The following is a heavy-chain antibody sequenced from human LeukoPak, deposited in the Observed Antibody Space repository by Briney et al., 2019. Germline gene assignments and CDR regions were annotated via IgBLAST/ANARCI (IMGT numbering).Heavy chain of an antibody. CDR2: ISYDGSNK. J-gene: IGHJ4*02. V-gene: IGHV3-30*04. CDR1: GLTFSSYA. CDR3: ASATIFGVVIYY. Sequence: GGSLRLSCAASGLTFSSYAMHWVRQAPGKGLEWVAVISYDGSNKYYADSMKGRFTISRDNSKNTLYLQMNSLRAEDTAVYYCASATIFGVVIYYWGQGTLVTVSS. D-gene: IGHD3-3*01.